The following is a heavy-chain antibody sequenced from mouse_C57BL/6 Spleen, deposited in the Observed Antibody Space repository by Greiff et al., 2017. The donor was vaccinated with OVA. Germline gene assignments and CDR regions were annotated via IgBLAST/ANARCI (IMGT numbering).Heavy chain of an antibody. D-gene: IGHD3-1*01. CDR1: GYTFTDYY. V-gene: IGHV1-26*01. J-gene: IGHJ2*01. Sequence: VQLKQSGPELVKPGASVKISCKASGYTFTDYYMNWVKQSHGKSLEWIGDINPNNGGTSYNQKFKGKATLTVDKSSSTAYMELRSLTSEDSAVYYCAREGLRDYFDYWGQGTTLTVSS. CDR2: INPNNGGT. CDR3: AREGLRDYFDY.